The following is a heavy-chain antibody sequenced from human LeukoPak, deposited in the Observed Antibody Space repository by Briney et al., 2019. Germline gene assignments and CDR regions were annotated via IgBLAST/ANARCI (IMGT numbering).Heavy chain of an antibody. CDR3: ARQGPRRGTSKLPTLKNWYFDL. D-gene: IGHD2-2*01. CDR1: GGSFSGYY. Sequence: SETLSLTCAVYGGSFSGYYWSWIRQPPGKGLEWIGEINHSGSTNYNPSLKSRVTISVDTSKNQFSLKLSSVTAADTAVYYCARQGPRRGTSKLPTLKNWYFDLWGRGTLVTVSS. V-gene: IGHV4-34*01. CDR2: INHSGST. J-gene: IGHJ2*01.